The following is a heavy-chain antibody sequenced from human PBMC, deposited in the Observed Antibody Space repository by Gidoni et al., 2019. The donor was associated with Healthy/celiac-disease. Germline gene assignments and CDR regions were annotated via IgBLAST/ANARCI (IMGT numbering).Heavy chain of an antibody. V-gene: IGHV4-39*01. CDR3: ARQEGGYFDY. J-gene: IGHJ4*02. CDR1: GGSISSSSYY. D-gene: IGHD1-26*01. Sequence: QLQLQESGPGLVTPSETLSLTCTVSGGSISSSSYYWGWIRQPPGKGLEWIGSIYYSGSTNYNPSLKSRVTISVDTSKNQFSLKLSSVTAADTAVYYCARQEGGYFDYWGQGTLVTVSS. CDR2: IYYSGST.